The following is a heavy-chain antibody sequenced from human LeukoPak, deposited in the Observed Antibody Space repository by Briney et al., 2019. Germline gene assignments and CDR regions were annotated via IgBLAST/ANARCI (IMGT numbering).Heavy chain of an antibody. CDR2: IIPIFGTA. J-gene: IGHJ4*02. CDR3: AARGGSGWSYFDY. D-gene: IGHD6-19*01. CDR1: GGTFISYA. V-gene: IGHV1-69*05. Sequence: SVKVSCKASGGTFISYAISWVRQAPGQGLEWMGRIIPIFGTANYAQKFQGRVTITTDESTSTAYMEPSSLRSEDTAVYCCAARGGSGWSYFDYWGQGTLVTVSS.